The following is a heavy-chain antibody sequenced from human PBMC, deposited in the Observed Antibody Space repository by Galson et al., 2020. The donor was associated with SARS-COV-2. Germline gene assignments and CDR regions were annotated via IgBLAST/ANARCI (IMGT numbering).Heavy chain of an antibody. CDR1: GFTFSSYS. Sequence: GESLKISCAASGFTFSSYSMNWVRQAPGKGLEWVSYISSSSSTIYHADSVKGRFTISRDNAKNSLYLQMNSLRAEDTAVYYCARAPDYYYYYMDVWGKGTTVTISS. CDR3: ARAPDYYYYYMDV. V-gene: IGHV3-48*01. J-gene: IGHJ6*03. CDR2: ISSSSSTI.